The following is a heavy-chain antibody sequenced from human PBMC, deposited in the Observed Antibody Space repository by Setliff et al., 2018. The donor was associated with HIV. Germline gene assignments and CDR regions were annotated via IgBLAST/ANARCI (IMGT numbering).Heavy chain of an antibody. V-gene: IGHV3-48*01. CDR2: ISSSSSTI. D-gene: IGHD3-22*01. J-gene: IGHJ6*03. CDR3: ARDKSHDSSGYKSGYYFYYMDV. Sequence: GGSLRLSCAASGFTFSGCSMNWVRQAPGKGLEWVSCISSSSSTIYYADSVKGRFTISRDNAKNSLYLQMNSLRAEDTAVYYCARDKSHDSSGYKSGYYFYYMDVWGKGTTVTVSS. CDR1: GFTFSGCS.